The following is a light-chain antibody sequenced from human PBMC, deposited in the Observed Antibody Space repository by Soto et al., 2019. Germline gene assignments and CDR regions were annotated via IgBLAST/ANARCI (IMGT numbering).Light chain of an antibody. CDR3: QQYGYSLS. J-gene: IGKJ4*01. V-gene: IGKV3-15*01. CDR2: GAS. CDR1: QSVSSH. Sequence: EIVLTQSPGTLSVSPWERATLSCRASQSVSSHLVWFQQKPGQAPRLLIYGASTRATGIPARFSGSGSGTDFTLTISSLQSEDFAVYYCQQYGYSLSFGGGTKVDIK.